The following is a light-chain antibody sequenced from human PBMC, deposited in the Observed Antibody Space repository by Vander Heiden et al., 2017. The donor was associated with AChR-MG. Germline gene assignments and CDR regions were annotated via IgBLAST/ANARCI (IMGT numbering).Light chain of an antibody. CDR3: SAYAGSSSVV. CDR1: NSDIGAYNY. Sequence: QSPLIQPPSASGSLAQSVPISCTGTNSDIGAYNYVSWYQQYPGKAPKVMINEVNKRPSGVPDRFSGAKSGNTASLTVSGLQAEDEAVYYCSAYAGSSSVVFGGGTKLTVL. V-gene: IGLV2-8*01. CDR2: EVN. J-gene: IGLJ2*01.